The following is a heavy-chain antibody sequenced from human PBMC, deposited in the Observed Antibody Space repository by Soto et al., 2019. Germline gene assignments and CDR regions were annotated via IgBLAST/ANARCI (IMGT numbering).Heavy chain of an antibody. Sequence: PGGSLRLSCAASGFTFSSYSMNWVRQAPGKGLEWVSSISSSSSYIYYADSVKGRFTISRDNAKNSLYLQMNSLRAEDAAVYYCARGGYSGYEFDYWGQGTLVTSPQ. CDR2: ISSSSSYI. CDR1: GFTFSSYS. J-gene: IGHJ4*02. V-gene: IGHV3-21*01. D-gene: IGHD5-12*01. CDR3: ARGGYSGYEFDY.